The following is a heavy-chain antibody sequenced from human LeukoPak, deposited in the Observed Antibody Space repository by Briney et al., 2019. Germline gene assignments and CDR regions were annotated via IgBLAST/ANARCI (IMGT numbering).Heavy chain of an antibody. CDR3: ARGLHLDSSGSLYY. D-gene: IGHD3-22*01. Sequence: MAGGSLRLSCAASGFSVSEYYVTWVRQAPGKGLEWISYITRENWIYYSDSVKGRFTISRDHAKNSVYLEMNSLRADDTAVYYCARGLHLDSSGSLYYWGQGTLVTVSS. CDR2: ITRENWI. CDR1: GFSVSEYY. V-gene: IGHV3-69-1*01. J-gene: IGHJ4*02.